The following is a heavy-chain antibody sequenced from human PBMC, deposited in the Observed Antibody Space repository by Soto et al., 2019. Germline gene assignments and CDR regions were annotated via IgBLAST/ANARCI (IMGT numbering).Heavy chain of an antibody. CDR3: AKEAYENIGWYFDY. Sequence: EVQVLESGGGLVQRGGSLRLSCAASGFTFSSYAMTWVRQTPGKGLEWVSSISGRGGSTHYPDSVKGRCTISRDNSNNILYLHTNGMSAEDTAVYYCAKEAYENIGWYFDYWGQGILVTVSS. V-gene: IGHV3-23*01. CDR1: GFTFSSYA. J-gene: IGHJ4*02. CDR2: ISGRGGST. D-gene: IGHD6-19*01.